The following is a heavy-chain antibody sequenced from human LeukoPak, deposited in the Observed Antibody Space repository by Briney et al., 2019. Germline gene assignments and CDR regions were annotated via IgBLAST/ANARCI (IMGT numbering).Heavy chain of an antibody. J-gene: IGHJ4*02. CDR2: IYWDDDK. V-gene: IGHV2-5*02. CDR1: GFSLSTSGVG. CDR3: ARRRSSTWYFDF. D-gene: IGHD6-13*01. Sequence: SGPTLVKPTQTLTLTCTFSGFSLSTSGVGVGWIRQPPGKALEWLALIYWDDDKRYSPSLKSRLTITKDTSKNQVVLMMTNMDPVDTATYYCARRRSSTWYFDFWGQGTLLTVSS.